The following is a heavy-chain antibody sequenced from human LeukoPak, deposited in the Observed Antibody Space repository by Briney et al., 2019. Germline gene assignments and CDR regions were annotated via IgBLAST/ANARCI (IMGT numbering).Heavy chain of an antibody. D-gene: IGHD3-22*01. Sequence: GGSLRLSCAASGFTFSSYSMNWVRQAPGKGLEWVSSISSSTSYIYYADSVKGRFTISRDNAKNSLCLQMDSLRAEDTAFYYCARGPHYDTSGSYFDIWGQGTMVTVSS. CDR2: ISSSTSYI. CDR3: ARGPHYDTSGSYFDI. CDR1: GFTFSSYS. J-gene: IGHJ3*02. V-gene: IGHV3-21*01.